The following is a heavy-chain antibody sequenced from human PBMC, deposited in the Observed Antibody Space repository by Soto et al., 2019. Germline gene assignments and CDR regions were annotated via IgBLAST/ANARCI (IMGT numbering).Heavy chain of an antibody. V-gene: IGHV1-18*01. CDR2: ISTYNGDA. Sequence: QAQLEQSGAEVKKPGASVKVSCKSSGYTFSTSGISWVRQAPGQGLEWMGWISTYNGDANYAQRFQGRVTMTTDTTTGTTFMELRSPKSYDTAGLYLAGEGTPPYYHHGMGGWGQGTTGTGSS. J-gene: IGHJ6*02. CDR3: AGEGTPPYYHHGMGG. D-gene: IGHD1-1*01. CDR1: GYTFSTSG.